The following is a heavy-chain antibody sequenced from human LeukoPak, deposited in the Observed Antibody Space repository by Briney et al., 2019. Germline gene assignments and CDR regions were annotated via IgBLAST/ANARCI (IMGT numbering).Heavy chain of an antibody. V-gene: IGHV3-11*04. CDR3: AKDSRSGWRQQLDLWGHFDS. CDR2: ISGTGNTI. J-gene: IGHJ4*02. Sequence: GGSLRLSCAASGFTPTDYFISWIRQSPGKGLEWISYISGTGNTIYYADSVKGRFTIARDNAKNSVTLQMNNLRADDTAVYYCAKDSRSGWRQQLDLWGHFDSWGQGTLVTVSS. D-gene: IGHD1-1*01. CDR1: GFTPTDYF.